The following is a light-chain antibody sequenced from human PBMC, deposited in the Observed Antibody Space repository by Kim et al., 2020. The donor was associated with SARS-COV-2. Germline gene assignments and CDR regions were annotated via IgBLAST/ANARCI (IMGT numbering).Light chain of an antibody. Sequence: QSVLTQPPSASGTPGQRVTISCSGSSSNIGSNYVYWYQQLPGTAPRLLIYNNNQRPSGVPDRFSGSKSGTSASLAISGLQSEDEADLFCAAWDHSMSGRYVFGPGTKVTVL. V-gene: IGLV1-47*01. CDR3: AAWDHSMSGRYV. CDR2: NNN. J-gene: IGLJ1*01. CDR1: SSNIGSNY.